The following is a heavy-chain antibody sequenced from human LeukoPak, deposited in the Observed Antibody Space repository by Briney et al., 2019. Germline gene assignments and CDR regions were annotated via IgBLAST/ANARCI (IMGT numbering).Heavy chain of an antibody. D-gene: IGHD3-10*01. CDR3: ASYLWFGELSDRGWFDP. Sequence: ASVKVSCKASGGTFSTYAITWVRQAPGQGLEWIGGIIPIFKTANYAQKFQGRVTITTDESTTTAYMELSSLRSEDTAVYYCASYLWFGELSDRGWFDPWGQGTLVTVSS. J-gene: IGHJ5*02. CDR1: GGTFSTYA. CDR2: IIPIFKTA. V-gene: IGHV1-69*05.